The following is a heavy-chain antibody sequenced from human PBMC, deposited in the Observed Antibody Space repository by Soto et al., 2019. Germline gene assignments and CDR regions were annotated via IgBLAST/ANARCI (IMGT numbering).Heavy chain of an antibody. V-gene: IGHV5-10-1*01. J-gene: IGHJ4*02. CDR1: GYSFTSYW. CDR3: ARASTYSSGWYPRRTYYFDY. Sequence: PGESLKISCKGSGYSFTSYWISWVRQMPGKGLEWMGRIDPSDSYTNYSPSFQGHVTTSADKSISTAYLQWSSLKASDTAMYYCARASTYSSGWYPRRTYYFDYWGQGTLVTVSS. CDR2: IDPSDSYT. D-gene: IGHD6-19*01.